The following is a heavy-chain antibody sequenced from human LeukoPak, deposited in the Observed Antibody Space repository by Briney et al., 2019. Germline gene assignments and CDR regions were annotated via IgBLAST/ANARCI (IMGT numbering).Heavy chain of an antibody. D-gene: IGHD1-26*01. J-gene: IGHJ3*02. Sequence: GGSLRLSCEASGFTFGTFWMSWVRQAPGKGLEWVSSISSSSSYIYYADSVKGRFTISRDNAKNSLYLQMNSLRAEDTAVYYCARGGSYLSAFDIWGQGTMVTVSS. CDR2: ISSSSSYI. CDR3: ARGGSYLSAFDI. CDR1: GFTFGTFW. V-gene: IGHV3-21*04.